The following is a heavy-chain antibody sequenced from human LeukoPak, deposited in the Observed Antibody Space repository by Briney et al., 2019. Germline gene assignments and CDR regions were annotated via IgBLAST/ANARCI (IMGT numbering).Heavy chain of an antibody. D-gene: IGHD1-26*01. V-gene: IGHV3-21*04. Sequence: GGSLRLSCAASGFTFSSYSMNWVRQAPGKGLEWVSSISSSSSYIYYADSVKGRFTISRDNAKNSLYLQMNSLRAEDTAVYYCAKGVGFHYYYAMDVWGQGTTVTVSS. CDR2: ISSSSSYI. CDR1: GFTFSSYS. CDR3: AKGVGFHYYYAMDV. J-gene: IGHJ6*02.